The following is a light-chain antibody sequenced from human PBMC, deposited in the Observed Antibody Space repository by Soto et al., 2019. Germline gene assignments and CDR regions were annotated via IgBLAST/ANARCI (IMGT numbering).Light chain of an antibody. CDR1: QSISSY. J-gene: IGKJ3*01. CDR2: AAS. Sequence: DIQMTQSASSLSASVGDRVTITCRASQSISSYLNWYQQKPGKAPKLLIYAASNLQSGVPSTFSGSGSGTDFILTISSLQPEDFATYYCQQSYTTPFTFGPGTKVDIK. CDR3: QQSYTTPFT. V-gene: IGKV1-39*01.